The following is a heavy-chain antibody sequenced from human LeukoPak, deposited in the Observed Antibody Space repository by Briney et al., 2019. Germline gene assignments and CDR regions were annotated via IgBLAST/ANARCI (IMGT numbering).Heavy chain of an antibody. Sequence: SVKVSCKASGGTFSSYAISWVRQAPGQGLEWMGGIIPIFGTANYAQKFQGRVTITADESTSTAYMELSSLRSEDTAVYYCAREGIGYCTNGVCPDYWGQGTLVTVSS. J-gene: IGHJ4*02. CDR2: IIPIFGTA. D-gene: IGHD2-8*01. CDR3: AREGIGYCTNGVCPDY. CDR1: GGTFSSYA. V-gene: IGHV1-69*13.